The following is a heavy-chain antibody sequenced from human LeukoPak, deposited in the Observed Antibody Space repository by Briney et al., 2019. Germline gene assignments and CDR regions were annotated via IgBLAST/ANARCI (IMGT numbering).Heavy chain of an antibody. CDR1: GGSISSSSYY. CDR3: ARSSMVRGVIIAPLN. D-gene: IGHD3-10*01. V-gene: IGHV4-39*01. CDR2: IYYSGST. J-gene: IGHJ4*02. Sequence: SETLSLTCTVSGGSISSSSYYWGWIRQPPGKGLEWIGSIYYSGSTYYSPSLKSRVTISVDTSKNQFSLKLSSVTAADTAVYYCARSSMVRGVIIAPLNWGQGTLVTVSS.